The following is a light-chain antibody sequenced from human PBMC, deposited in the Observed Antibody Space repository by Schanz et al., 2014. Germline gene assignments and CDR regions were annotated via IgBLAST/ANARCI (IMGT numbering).Light chain of an antibody. J-gene: IGLJ3*02. CDR2: DVS. CDR3: SSYTSSNTGV. V-gene: IGLV2-14*02. CDR1: SSDVGSYNL. Sequence: QSALTQPASVSGSPGQSITISCTGTSSDVGSYNLVSWYQQHPGKAPKLMIYDVSHRPSEISNRFSGSKSANTASLTISGLQAEDEADYYCSSYTSSNTGVFGGGTKVTVL.